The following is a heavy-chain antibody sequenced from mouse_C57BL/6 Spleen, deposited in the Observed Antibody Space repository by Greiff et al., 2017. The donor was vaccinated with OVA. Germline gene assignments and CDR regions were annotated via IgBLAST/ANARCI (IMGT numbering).Heavy chain of an antibody. D-gene: IGHD1-1*01. CDR3: ARKTTVVPDY. CDR1: GYTFTSYW. CDR2: IDPSDSYT. V-gene: IGHV1-50*01. Sequence: QVQLQQPGAELVKPGASVKLSCKASGYTFTSYWMQWVKQRPGQGLEWIGEIDPSDSYTNYNQKFKGKATLTVDTSSSTAYMQLSSLTSEDSAVYYCARKTTVVPDYWGQGTTLTVSS. J-gene: IGHJ2*01.